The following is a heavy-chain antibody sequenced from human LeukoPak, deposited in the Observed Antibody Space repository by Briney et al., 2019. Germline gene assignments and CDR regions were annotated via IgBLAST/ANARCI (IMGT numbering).Heavy chain of an antibody. V-gene: IGHV1-46*01. CDR1: GYTFTSYY. CDR2: INSSGGST. CDR3: ARGGSGWNEAYYYYGMDV. Sequence: ASVKVSCEASGYTFTSYYMHWVRQAPGQGLEWMGIINSSGGSTSYAQKFQGRVTMTRDTSTSTIYMELSSLRSEDTAVYYCARGGSGWNEAYYYYGMDVWGQGTTVTVSS. J-gene: IGHJ6*02. D-gene: IGHD6-19*01.